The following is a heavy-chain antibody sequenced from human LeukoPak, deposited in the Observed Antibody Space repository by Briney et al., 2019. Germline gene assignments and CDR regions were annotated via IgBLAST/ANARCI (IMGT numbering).Heavy chain of an antibody. J-gene: IGHJ4*02. CDR3: AKDIVVGATPPPRFDY. V-gene: IGHV3-23*01. Sequence: GGSLRLSCAASGFTFSSYAVSWVRQAPGKGLEWVSAISGSGGSTYYADSVKGRFAISRDNSKKTLYLQMNSLRVEDTAVYYCAKDIVVGATPPPRFDYWGQGTLVTVSS. CDR1: GFTFSSYA. D-gene: IGHD2-15*01. CDR2: ISGSGGST.